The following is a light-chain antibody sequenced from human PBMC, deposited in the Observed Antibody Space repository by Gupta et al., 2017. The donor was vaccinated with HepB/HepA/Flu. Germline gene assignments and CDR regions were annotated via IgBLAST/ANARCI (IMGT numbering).Light chain of an antibody. Sequence: QSVLTPPPSASRTPGQRVTISSSGGNSNIGSNPVTWYQQLPGADPKLLIYTSSQRPSGGPDRSSGSKSGTPASLAISGLQSEDEADYYCAEWDDSLNGGVFGGGTKVTVL. CDR1: NSNIGSNP. J-gene: IGLJ3*02. CDR2: TSS. CDR3: AEWDDSLNGGV. V-gene: IGLV1-44*01.